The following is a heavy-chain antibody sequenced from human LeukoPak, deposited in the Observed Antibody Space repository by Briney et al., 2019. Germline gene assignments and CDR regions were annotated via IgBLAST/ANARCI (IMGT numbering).Heavy chain of an antibody. D-gene: IGHD6-19*01. V-gene: IGHV4-59*01. J-gene: IGHJ4*02. CDR3: ARARVAVAGLTFDY. CDR1: GGSIGSYY. Sequence: SETLSLTCTVSGGSIGSYYWSWIRQPPGKGLEWIGYIYYSGSTNYNPSLKSRVTISVDTSKNQFSLKLSSVTAADTAVYYCARARVAVAGLTFDYWGQGTLVTVSS. CDR2: IYYSGST.